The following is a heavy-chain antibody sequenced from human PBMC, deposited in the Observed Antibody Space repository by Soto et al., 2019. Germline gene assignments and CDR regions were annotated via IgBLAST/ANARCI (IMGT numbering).Heavy chain of an antibody. V-gene: IGHV5-10-1*01. CDR3: ARVGHDYSNSGMDV. Sequence: GESLKISCKGSGYTLTGYWINWVRQKPGKGLEWMGKIDPSDTRTTYSPSFQGHVTISVDKSISTAYLQWSSLKASDTAMYYCARVGHDYSNSGMDVWGQGTTVTVSS. J-gene: IGHJ6*02. D-gene: IGHD4-4*01. CDR1: GYTLTGYW. CDR2: IDPSDTRT.